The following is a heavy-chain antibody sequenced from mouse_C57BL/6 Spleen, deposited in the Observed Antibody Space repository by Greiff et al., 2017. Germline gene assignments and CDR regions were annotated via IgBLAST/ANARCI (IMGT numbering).Heavy chain of an antibody. CDR2: IYPSDSET. V-gene: IGHV1-61*01. Sequence: QVHVKQPGAELVRPGSSVKLSCKASGYTFTSYWMDWVKQRPGQGLEWIGNIYPSDSETHYNQKFKDKATLTVDKSSSTAYMQLSSLTSEDSAVYYCARRDWDRSFDVWGTGTTVTVSS. CDR1: GYTFTSYW. D-gene: IGHD4-1*01. CDR3: ARRDWDRSFDV. J-gene: IGHJ1*03.